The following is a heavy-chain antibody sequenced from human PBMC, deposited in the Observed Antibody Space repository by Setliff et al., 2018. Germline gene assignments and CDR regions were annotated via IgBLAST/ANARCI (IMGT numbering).Heavy chain of an antibody. CDR1: GYSFTSYW. D-gene: IGHD6-25*01. CDR3: ARRDFGSDYPLVS. V-gene: IGHV5-51*01. J-gene: IGHJ4*02. Sequence: GASLKISCKGSGYSFTSYWIGWVRQMPGKGLAWMGIIYPGDSDTRYSPSFQCQVTISADKSSSSAFLQWNSLKASDTAMYFCARRDFGSDYPLVSWGQGTLVTVSS. CDR2: IYPGDSDT.